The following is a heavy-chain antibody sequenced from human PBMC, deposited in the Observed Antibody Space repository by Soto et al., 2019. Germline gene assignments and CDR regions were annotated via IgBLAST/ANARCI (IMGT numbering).Heavy chain of an antibody. Sequence: PSETLSLTCTVSGGSISSSSYYWGWIRQPPGKGLEWIGSIYYSGSTYYNPSLKSRVTISVDTSKNQFSLKLSSVTAADTAVYYCARQPTVVTPPDYWGQGTLVTVSS. V-gene: IGHV4-39*01. D-gene: IGHD4-17*01. CDR1: GGSISSSSYY. CDR3: ARQPTVVTPPDY. J-gene: IGHJ4*02. CDR2: IYYSGST.